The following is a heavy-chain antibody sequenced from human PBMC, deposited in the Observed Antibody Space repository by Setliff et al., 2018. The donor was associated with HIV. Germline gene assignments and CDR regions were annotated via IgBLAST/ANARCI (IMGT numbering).Heavy chain of an antibody. D-gene: IGHD1-1*01. CDR3: ARDSNAPYFQH. J-gene: IGHJ1*01. CDR1: GGSISTSNW. V-gene: IGHV4-4*02. CDR2: IYHSGSA. Sequence: SETLSLTCAVSGGSISTSNWWTWVRQPPGKGLEWVEEIYHSGSANYNPSLKSRVTISVDKSKNQFSLKLTSVTAADTAVYYCARDSNAPYFQHWGQGTLVTVSS.